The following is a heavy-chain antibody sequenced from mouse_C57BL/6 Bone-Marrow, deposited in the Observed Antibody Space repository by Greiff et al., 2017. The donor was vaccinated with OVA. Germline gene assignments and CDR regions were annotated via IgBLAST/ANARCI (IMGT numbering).Heavy chain of an antibody. V-gene: IGHV1-72*01. CDR2: IGPNSGGT. Sequence: QVQLQQPGAELVKPGASVKLSCKASGYTFTSYWMHWVKQRPGRGLEWIGRIGPNSGGTKYNEKFKSKATLTVDKPSSTAYMQLSSLTSEDSAVYYCAREGDYDPFDYWGQGTTLTVSS. D-gene: IGHD2-4*01. CDR1: GYTFTSYW. J-gene: IGHJ2*01. CDR3: AREGDYDPFDY.